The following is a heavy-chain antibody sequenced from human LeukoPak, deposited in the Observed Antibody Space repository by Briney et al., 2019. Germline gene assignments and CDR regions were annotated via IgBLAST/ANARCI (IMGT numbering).Heavy chain of an antibody. CDR1: GGSISSYY. CDR2: IYYSGST. D-gene: IGHD4-23*01. Sequence: SETLSLTCTVSGGSISSYYWSWIRQPPGKGLEWIGYIYYSGSTNYNPSLKSRATISVDTSKNQFSLKLSSVTAADTAVYYCARDVPPPGGRDYWGQGTLVTVSS. J-gene: IGHJ4*02. CDR3: ARDVPPPGGRDY. V-gene: IGHV4-59*01.